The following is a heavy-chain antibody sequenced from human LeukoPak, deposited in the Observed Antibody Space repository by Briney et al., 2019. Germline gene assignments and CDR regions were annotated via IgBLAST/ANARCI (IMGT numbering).Heavy chain of an antibody. V-gene: IGHV4-4*02. D-gene: IGHD3-22*01. CDR2: IYHSGST. Sequence: SETLSLTCAVSGGSISSSNWWSWVRQPPGKGLEWIGEIYHSGSTNYNPSLKSRVTISVDKSKNQFSLKLSSVTAADTAVYYRARSRDSSGYYFGYWGQGTLVTVSS. J-gene: IGHJ4*02. CDR3: ARSRDSSGYYFGY. CDR1: GGSISSSNW.